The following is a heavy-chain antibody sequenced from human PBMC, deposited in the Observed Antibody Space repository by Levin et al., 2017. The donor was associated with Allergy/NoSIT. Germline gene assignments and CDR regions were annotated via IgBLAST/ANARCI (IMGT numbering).Heavy chain of an antibody. D-gene: IGHD4-17*01. CDR3: TSGWVTTVTTGSY. J-gene: IGHJ4*02. CDR1: GFTFSGSA. Sequence: GGSLRLSCAASGFTFSGSAMHWVRQASGKGLEWVGRIRSKANSYATAYAASVKGRFTISRDDSKNTAYLQMNSLKTEDTAVYYCTSGWVTTVTTGSYWGQGTLVTVSS. CDR2: IRSKANSYAT. V-gene: IGHV3-73*01.